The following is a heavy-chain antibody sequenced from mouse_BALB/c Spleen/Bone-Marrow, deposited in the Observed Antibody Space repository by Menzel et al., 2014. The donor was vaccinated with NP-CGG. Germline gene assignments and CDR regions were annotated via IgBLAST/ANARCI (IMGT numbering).Heavy chain of an antibody. V-gene: IGHV14-3*02. CDR2: IDPANGNT. CDR1: GFNIKDTY. D-gene: IGHD1-1*01. Sequence: EVQLQQSGAELVKPGASVKLSCTASGFNIKDTYMHWVKQRPEQGLEWIGRIDPANGNTKYDPKFQDKATIAAVTSSNTAYLQLSSLTSEDTAVYYCANYYYGYYFDYWGQGTTLTVSS. CDR3: ANYYYGYYFDY. J-gene: IGHJ2*01.